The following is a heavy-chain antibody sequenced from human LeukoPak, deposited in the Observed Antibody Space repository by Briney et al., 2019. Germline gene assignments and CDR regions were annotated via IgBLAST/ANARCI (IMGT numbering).Heavy chain of an antibody. CDR3: ARVYSTLFDY. D-gene: IGHD6-13*01. CDR1: GGSFSGYY. Sequence: SETLSLTCGVYGGSFSGYYWSWIRQPPGKGLEWIGEINHSGNINYNPPLKSRVTMSVDTSKNQFSLRLSSVTAADTAVYYCARVYSTLFDYWGQGTLVTVSS. V-gene: IGHV4-34*01. CDR2: INHSGNI. J-gene: IGHJ4*02.